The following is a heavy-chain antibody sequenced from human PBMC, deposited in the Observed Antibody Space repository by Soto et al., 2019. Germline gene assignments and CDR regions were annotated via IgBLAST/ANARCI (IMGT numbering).Heavy chain of an antibody. D-gene: IGHD5-18*01. J-gene: IGHJ6*02. Sequence: GGSLRLSCAASGFTFSSYGMHWVRQAPGKGLEWVAVISYDGSNKYYADSVKGRFTISRDNSKNTLYLQMNSLRAEDTAVYYCAKDLEDTAMATGYGMDVWGQGTTVTVSS. V-gene: IGHV3-30*18. CDR1: GFTFSSYG. CDR2: ISYDGSNK. CDR3: AKDLEDTAMATGYGMDV.